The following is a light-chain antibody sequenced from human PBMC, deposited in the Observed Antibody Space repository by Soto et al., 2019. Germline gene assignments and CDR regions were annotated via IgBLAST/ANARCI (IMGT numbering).Light chain of an antibody. V-gene: IGKV3-15*01. Sequence: IFMTQSPATLSVSPGGRATLYCRASEDVSSKLAWYQQKPGLPPRLVIYDASTRATGIPGRFSGSGSGKDFTLTTVGLQSEDFAIYYCLQYDTGPPGTFGQRAKVEI. CDR1: EDVSSK. CDR2: DAS. CDR3: LQYDTGPPGT. J-gene: IGKJ1*01.